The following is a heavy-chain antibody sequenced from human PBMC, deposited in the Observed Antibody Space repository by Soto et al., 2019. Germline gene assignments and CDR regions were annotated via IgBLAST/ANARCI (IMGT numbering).Heavy chain of an antibody. D-gene: IGHD3-10*01. CDR3: ARAVARGVKTIYYYYGMDV. J-gene: IGHJ6*01. CDR2: INPGNGNT. V-gene: IGHV1-3*01. Sequence: GASVKVSCKASGYTFSNFAMHWVRQAPGQRLEWMGWINPGNGNTKYSQTFQGRVTITRDTSASTAYMELSSLRSEDTAVYYCARAVARGVKTIYYYYGMDVWGQATTVTVSS. CDR1: GYTFSNFA.